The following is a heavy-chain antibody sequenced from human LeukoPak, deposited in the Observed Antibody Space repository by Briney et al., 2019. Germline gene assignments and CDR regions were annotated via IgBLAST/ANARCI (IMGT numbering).Heavy chain of an antibody. V-gene: IGHV4-39*01. J-gene: IGHJ5*02. D-gene: IGHD5-24*01. CDR1: GGSLSITNYY. Sequence: SETLSLTCTVSGGSLSITNYYWTWIRQPPGKGLEWGGSIYYDGSTYYYPSLKRRVTISANTSNHQLSLKLTSLTAADTAVYLCARHHRDGYTHLWRQGIRHTVSS. CDR3: ARHHRDGYTHL. CDR2: IYYDGST.